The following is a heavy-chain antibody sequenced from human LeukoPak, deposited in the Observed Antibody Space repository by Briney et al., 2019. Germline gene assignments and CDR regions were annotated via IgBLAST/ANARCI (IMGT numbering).Heavy chain of an antibody. Sequence: GGSLRLSCAASGFTFSSYAMSWVRQARGKGLEWVSAISGSGGSTYYADSVKGRFTISRDNSKNTLYLQMNSLRAEDTAVYYCAKTMVRGVIIRGKIGYFDYWGQGTLVTVSS. J-gene: IGHJ4*02. CDR2: ISGSGGST. D-gene: IGHD3-10*01. V-gene: IGHV3-23*01. CDR3: AKTMVRGVIIRGKIGYFDY. CDR1: GFTFSSYA.